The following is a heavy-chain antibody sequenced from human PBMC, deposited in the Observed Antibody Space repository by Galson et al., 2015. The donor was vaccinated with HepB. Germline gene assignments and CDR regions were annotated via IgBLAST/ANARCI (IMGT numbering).Heavy chain of an antibody. J-gene: IGHJ5*02. CDR1: GLIFNEHW. Sequence: SLRLSCAGSGLIFNEHWMHWVRQAPGEGPSWVSGISPDGSRTRYVDSEKGRLSISRDNARNKVYLQMNSLGTEDSAIYYCVTYNGGNPPAWGQGTLVIVSS. D-gene: IGHD4-23*01. V-gene: IGHV3-74*01. CDR3: VTYNGGNPPA. CDR2: ISPDGSRT.